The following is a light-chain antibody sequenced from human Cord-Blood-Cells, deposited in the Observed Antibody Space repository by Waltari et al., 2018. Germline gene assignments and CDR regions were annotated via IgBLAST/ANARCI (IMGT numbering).Light chain of an antibody. V-gene: IGLV5-45*02. CDR2: YKSGSDK. Sequence: QAVLTQPSSLSASPGALASLTRTLRSGINVGTYRIYWSQQKPGSPPQYLLRYKSGSDKQQGSGVPSRFSGANYTAADAVILLIAGLQSKDEADYYCMIWHSSAWVFGGGTKLTVL. J-gene: IGLJ3*02. CDR1: SGINVGTYR. CDR3: MIWHSSAWV.